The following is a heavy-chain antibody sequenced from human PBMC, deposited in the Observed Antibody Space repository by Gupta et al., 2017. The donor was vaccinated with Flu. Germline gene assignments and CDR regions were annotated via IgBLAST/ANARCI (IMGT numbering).Heavy chain of an antibody. CDR3: ATDKTFYDSAPYFDN. CDR1: GFQFLTAW. D-gene: IGHD2/OR15-2a*01. J-gene: IGHJ4*02. CDR2: IRSMFDGGTT. Sequence: ESLLLQSVGRLVKPGGSLRLSCAAAGFQFLTAWMRWVRQAPGKGLEWVGRIRSMFDGGTTHYAAPVMGRFISSRNENTRFLRMTGLNTEDTAVYYCATDKTFYDSAPYFDNWGQGTLVTVSS. V-gene: IGHV3-15*01.